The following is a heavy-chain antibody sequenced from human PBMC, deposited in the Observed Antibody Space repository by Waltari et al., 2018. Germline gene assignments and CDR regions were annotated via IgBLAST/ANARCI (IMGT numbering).Heavy chain of an antibody. CDR2: IWYDGSNK. CDR1: GFTFSSYG. V-gene: IGHV3-30*02. D-gene: IGHD2-8*01. Sequence: QVQLVESGGGVVQPGRSLRLSCVASGFTFSSYGMHWVRQAPGKGLEWVACIWYDGSNKNHADSVQVRFVISRDDSRNTLFLKMKSLRPVDTAMYYCAKDGQLFSTNGDIWFDPWGQGTQVTVSS. CDR3: AKDGQLFSTNGDIWFDP. J-gene: IGHJ5*02.